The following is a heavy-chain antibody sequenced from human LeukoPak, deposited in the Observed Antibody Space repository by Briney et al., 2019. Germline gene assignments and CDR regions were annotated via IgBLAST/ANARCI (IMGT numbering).Heavy chain of an antibody. V-gene: IGHV3-33*01. CDR1: GFTFSSHG. Sequence: GGPLRLSCAASGFTFSSHGMYWVRQAPGQGLEWVAVIWFDGGNKSYTDYVKGRFTISRDNSKDTLDLQINSLRAEDTAVYYCARGQLGLHYFDYWGQGTLVTVSS. D-gene: IGHD6-13*01. CDR3: ARGQLGLHYFDY. CDR2: IWFDGGNK. J-gene: IGHJ4*02.